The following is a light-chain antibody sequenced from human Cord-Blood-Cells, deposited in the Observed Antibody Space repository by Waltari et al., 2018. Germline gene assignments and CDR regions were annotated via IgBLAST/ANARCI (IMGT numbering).Light chain of an antibody. Sequence: EIVLTQSPATLSLSPGERATLSCRASQSVSSYLAWYQQKPGQAPRLLIYDASNRATGIPARVSGRGSGKDFNLTISSLEPEDFSGYYCQQRSNWPPYTFGQGTKLEIK. CDR1: QSVSSY. J-gene: IGKJ2*01. CDR2: DAS. CDR3: QQRSNWPPYT. V-gene: IGKV3-11*01.